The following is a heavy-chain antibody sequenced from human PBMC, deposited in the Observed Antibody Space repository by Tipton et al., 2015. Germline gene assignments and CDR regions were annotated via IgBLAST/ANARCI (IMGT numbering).Heavy chain of an antibody. CDR1: GGSISNSNYY. Sequence: TLFLTCTVSGGSISNSNYYWSWIRQPPGKGLEWIGSLSYSGKTDYNPSLKSRVTISVDTSKTQFSLKMSSVTASDTAVYYCARARGRHGGLFDSWGQGILVTVSS. CDR3: ARARGRHGGLFDS. V-gene: IGHV4-39*07. D-gene: IGHD4-23*01. J-gene: IGHJ4*02. CDR2: LSYSGKT.